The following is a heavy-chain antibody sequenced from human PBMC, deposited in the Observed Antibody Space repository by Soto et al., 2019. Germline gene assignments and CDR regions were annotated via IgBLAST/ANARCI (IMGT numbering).Heavy chain of an antibody. CDR1: GGSVSGGSYY. CDR3: SREVDVGEEDV. V-gene: IGHV4-61*01. Sequence: QVQLQESGAGLVKPSETLSLTCTVSGGSVSGGSYYWNWIRQPPGKGLEWIGYIYFSGRTNYNPSLKSRVTISIDTSKNQFSLKLTSATAADTAVYYCSREVDVGEEDVWGQGTTFTVSS. CDR2: IYFSGRT. J-gene: IGHJ6*02. D-gene: IGHD4-17*01.